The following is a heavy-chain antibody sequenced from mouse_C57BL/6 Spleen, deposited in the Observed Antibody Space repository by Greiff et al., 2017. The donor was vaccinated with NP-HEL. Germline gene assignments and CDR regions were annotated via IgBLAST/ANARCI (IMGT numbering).Heavy chain of an antibody. CDR1: GYTFTSYW. Sequence: VQLQQPGAELVRPGSSVKLSCKASGYTFTSYWMDWVKQRPGQGLEWIGNIYPSDSETHYNQKFKDKATLTVDKSSSTAYMQLSSLTSEDSAVYYCAVLRKYAMDYWGQGTSVTVSS. D-gene: IGHD1-1*01. J-gene: IGHJ4*01. CDR3: AVLRKYAMDY. CDR2: IYPSDSET. V-gene: IGHV1-61*01.